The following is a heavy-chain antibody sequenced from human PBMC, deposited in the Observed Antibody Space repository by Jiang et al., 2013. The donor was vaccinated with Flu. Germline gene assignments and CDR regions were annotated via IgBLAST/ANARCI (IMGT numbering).Heavy chain of an antibody. J-gene: IGHJ3*02. CDR3: VRDVGEIYSPRNDAFNM. D-gene: IGHD3-10*01. CDR2: LWFDGITQ. V-gene: IGHV3-33*01. Sequence: GEGVGPAWDVPETSPVEFLDSRSVAVACTGSARLQARGLEWVAVLWFDGITQYYADSVKGRFTIPRDNSKKTLYLQMNSLRAEDTALYYCVRDVGEIYSPRNDAFNMWGQGTTVTVSS. CDR1: DSRSVAVA.